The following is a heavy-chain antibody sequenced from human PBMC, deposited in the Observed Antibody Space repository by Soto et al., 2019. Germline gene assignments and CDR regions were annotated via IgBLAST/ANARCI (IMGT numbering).Heavy chain of an antibody. CDR2: IYYSGST. CDR3: ARHRYRTYYYDSSGRPDAFDI. V-gene: IGHV4-59*08. D-gene: IGHD3-22*01. CDR1: GGSISSYY. J-gene: IGHJ3*02. Sequence: SETLSLTCTVSGGSISSYYWSWIRQPPGKGLEWIGYIYYSGSTNYNPSLKSRVTISVDTSKNRFSLKLSSVTAADTAVYYCARHRYRTYYYDSSGRPDAFDIWGQGTMVTVSS.